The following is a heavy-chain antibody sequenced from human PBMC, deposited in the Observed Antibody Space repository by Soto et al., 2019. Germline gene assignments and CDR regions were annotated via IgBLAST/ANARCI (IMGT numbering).Heavy chain of an antibody. D-gene: IGHD6-19*01. V-gene: IGHV3-21*01. CDR3: ARGLSSGWFDY. CDR2: SSSTSKYI. CDR1: GFTFSNYS. J-gene: IGHJ5*01. Sequence: EVQLVESGGGLVKPGGSLRDSCAASGFTFSNYSMNWVRQAPGKGLEWVSSSSSTSKYIYYADSVKGRFTISRDNAKKSLYLQMNGLRAEDTAVYYCARGLSSGWFDYWGQGTLVTVSA.